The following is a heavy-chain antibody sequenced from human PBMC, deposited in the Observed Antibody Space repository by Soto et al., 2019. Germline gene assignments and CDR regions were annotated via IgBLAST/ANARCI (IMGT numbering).Heavy chain of an antibody. J-gene: IGHJ6*03. V-gene: IGHV4-4*02. Sequence: PSETLSLTCAVSSGSISSSNWWSRVRQPPGKGLERIGEIYHSGSTNYNPSLKSRVIISVDKSNNQFSLKLSSVTAADTAVYYCARVPYYDFWSGYYIPPDYYYMDVWGKGTTVTVSS. CDR2: IYHSGST. CDR3: ARVPYYDFWSGYYIPPDYYYMDV. D-gene: IGHD3-3*01. CDR1: SGSISSSNW.